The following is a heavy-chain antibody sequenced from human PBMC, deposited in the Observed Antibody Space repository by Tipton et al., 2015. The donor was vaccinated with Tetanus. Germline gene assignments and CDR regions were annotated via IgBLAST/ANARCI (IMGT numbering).Heavy chain of an antibody. CDR1: GGSISSYY. J-gene: IGHJ6*02. CDR3: ARDRGVTSPFGSYYYGMDV. V-gene: IGHV4-59*01. Sequence: GLVKPSETLSLTCTLSGGSISSYYWSWVRQPPGKGLEWLGYVFYSGSTDLNPSLKSRVTISVDTSKNQFSLKLSSVTAADTAVYYCARDRGVTSPFGSYYYGMDVWGQGTTVTVSS. CDR2: VFYSGST. D-gene: IGHD2-21*02.